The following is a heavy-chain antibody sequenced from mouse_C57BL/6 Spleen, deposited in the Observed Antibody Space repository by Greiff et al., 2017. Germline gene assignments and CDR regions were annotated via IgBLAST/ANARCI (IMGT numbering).Heavy chain of an antibody. CDR3: ARELGHFDY. V-gene: IGHV5-6*01. D-gene: IGHD4-1*01. J-gene: IGHJ2*01. CDR2: ISSGGSYT. Sequence: EVHLVESGGDLLKPGGSLKLSCAASGFTFSSYGMSWVRQTPDKRLEWVATISSGGSYTYYPDSVKGRFTISRDNAKNTLYLQMSSLKSEDTAMYYCARELGHFDYWGQGTTLTVSS. CDR1: GFTFSSYG.